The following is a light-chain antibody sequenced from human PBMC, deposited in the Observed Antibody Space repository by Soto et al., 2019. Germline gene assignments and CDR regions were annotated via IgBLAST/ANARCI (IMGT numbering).Light chain of an antibody. CDR2: ASS. Sequence: KPGQAPRLLIYASSTRATGIPDRFSGSGSGTDFTLTISRLEPEDFAVFYCQQYAVSPITFGQGTRLEIK. J-gene: IGKJ5*01. V-gene: IGKV3-20*01. CDR3: QQYAVSPIT.